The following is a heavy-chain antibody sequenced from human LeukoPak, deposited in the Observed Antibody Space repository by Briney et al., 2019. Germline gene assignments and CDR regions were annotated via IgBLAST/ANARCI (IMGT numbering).Heavy chain of an antibody. V-gene: IGHV3-64D*09. D-gene: IGHD5-18*01. CDR1: GFTFSSYA. Sequence: PGGSLRVSCSASGFTFSSYAMHWVRQPPGRGLEYVSSIRSNGGSTYYADSVKGRFTTSRDNSKNTLYLQMSSLRAEDTAVYYCVKDGDTSLITGFFQHWGQGTLVTVSS. CDR2: IRSNGGST. CDR3: VKDGDTSLITGFFQH. J-gene: IGHJ1*01.